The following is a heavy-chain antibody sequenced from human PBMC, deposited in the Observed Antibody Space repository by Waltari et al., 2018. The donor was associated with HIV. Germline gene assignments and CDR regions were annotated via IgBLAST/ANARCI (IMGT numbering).Heavy chain of an antibody. CDR3: ARIRVGSDDAVEV. D-gene: IGHD3-10*01. Sequence: DVQLEQSGAEVKKPGESRRISCKASAYSFTSYWIAWVRQKPGQGLEWLGGSDRGSSGTKYRPSYEGQVTIAADKSITTAYVQWKRLKASDTAIYCWARIRVGSDDAVEVWGQGTVGTAAS. J-gene: IGHJ3*01. V-gene: IGHV5-10-1*04. CDR1: AYSFTSYW. CDR2: SDRGSSGT.